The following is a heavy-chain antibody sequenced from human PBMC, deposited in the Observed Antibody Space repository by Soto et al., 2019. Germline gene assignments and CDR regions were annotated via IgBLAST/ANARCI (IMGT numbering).Heavy chain of an antibody. J-gene: IGHJ4*01. Sequence: QVQLVQSGAEVKKPGASVKVSCKASGYTFTSYDINWVRQASGQGLEWLGWMNPNSGKTGYAQKFQGRVTMTRDTSKSTAYVELTSLTYEDSAVYYCARNIWETGDFDYWGRGTLVTVSS. CDR1: GYTFTSYD. CDR2: MNPNSGKT. D-gene: IGHD1-26*01. V-gene: IGHV1-8*01. CDR3: ARNIWETGDFDY.